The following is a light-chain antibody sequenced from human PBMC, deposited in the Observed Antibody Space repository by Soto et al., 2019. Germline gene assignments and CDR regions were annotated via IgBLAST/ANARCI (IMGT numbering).Light chain of an antibody. CDR2: RNN. J-gene: IGLJ2*01. CDR1: SSNIGSNY. CDR3: AAWDDSLSGLV. Sequence: QSVLTQPPSASGTPGQRVTISCSGSSSNIGSNYVYWYQQLPGTAPKLLIYRNNQRPSGVPDRFSGSKSCTSASLAISGLRSDDEADYYCAAWDDSLSGLVFGGGTKVTVL. V-gene: IGLV1-47*01.